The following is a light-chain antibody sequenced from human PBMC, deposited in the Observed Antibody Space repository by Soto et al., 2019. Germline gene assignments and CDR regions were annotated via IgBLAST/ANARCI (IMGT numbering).Light chain of an antibody. J-gene: IGKJ1*01. CDR2: KAS. Sequence: DIQMTQSPSTLSASIGDRVTITCRASQTISSWLAWYQQKPGKAPKLLIYKASSLESGVPSRFSGSGSGTEFSLNLSSLQPDDFATYYCQQYVTFGQGKKVDIK. V-gene: IGKV1-5*03. CDR1: QTISSW. CDR3: QQYVT.